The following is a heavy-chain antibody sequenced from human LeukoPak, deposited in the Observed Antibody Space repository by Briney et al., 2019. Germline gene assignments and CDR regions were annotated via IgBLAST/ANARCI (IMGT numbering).Heavy chain of an antibody. D-gene: IGHD3-10*01. Sequence: GGSLRLSCAASGFTFGSYWMSWVRQAPGKGLEWVANIKQDGSEKYYVDSVKGRFTISRDNAKNSLYLQMESLRVEDTAVYYCARDLHYYGSGPWGQGTLVTVSS. CDR1: GFTFGSYW. CDR2: IKQDGSEK. V-gene: IGHV3-7*01. J-gene: IGHJ5*02. CDR3: ARDLHYYGSGP.